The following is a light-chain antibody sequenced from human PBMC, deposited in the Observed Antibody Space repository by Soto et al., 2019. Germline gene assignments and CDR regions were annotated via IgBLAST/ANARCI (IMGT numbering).Light chain of an antibody. CDR1: QSVSDTF. V-gene: IGKV3-20*01. CDR2: ASS. CDR3: QQYGSLPYT. J-gene: IGKJ2*01. Sequence: EVGLMQSPGTLSLSPGERATLSCWASQSVSDTFLAWFQHTPGQAPRLLIYASSIRATGIPDRFSGSGSGTDFTLTISRLEPEDSAVYYCQQYGSLPYTFGQGTKVEIK.